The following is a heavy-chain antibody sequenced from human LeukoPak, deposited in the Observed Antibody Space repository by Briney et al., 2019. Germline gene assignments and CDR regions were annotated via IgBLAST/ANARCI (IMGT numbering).Heavy chain of an antibody. D-gene: IGHD2-15*01. V-gene: IGHV4-4*07. CDR2: IYASGST. J-gene: IGHJ4*02. Sequence: PSETLSLTCTVSGGSITTYSWSWIRQPAGKGLELIGRIYASGSTTYNPSLKSRVTMPVDTSKNQFSVRLTSVAAADTAVYYCARAAYCSGASCYFDYWGQGTLVTVSS. CDR1: GGSITTYS. CDR3: ARAAYCSGASCYFDY.